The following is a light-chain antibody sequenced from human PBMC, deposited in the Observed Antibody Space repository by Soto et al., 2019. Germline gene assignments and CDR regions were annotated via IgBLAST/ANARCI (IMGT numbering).Light chain of an antibody. V-gene: IGKV3-20*01. J-gene: IGKJ5*01. CDR3: HQYGSSPPST. CDR2: CAS. CDR1: QSVSSNY. Sequence: EIVLTQSPGTLSLSPGERATLSCRASQSVSSNYLAWYQQKPGQAPRLLIYCASNTAPGIPDRLSGSGSGTDFTLTISRLEPEEVAVYYCHQYGSSPPSTFGQGTRLEIK.